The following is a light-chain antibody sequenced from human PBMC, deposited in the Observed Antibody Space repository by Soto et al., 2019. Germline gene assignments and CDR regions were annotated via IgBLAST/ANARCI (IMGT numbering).Light chain of an antibody. Sequence: EIVMTQSPATMSVSPGERATLSCRASQSVSGNLAWYQQKPGQAPRLLIYGASTRATGIPARFSGSGSGTELTLTISSLQSEDFAVYYCQQYNNWPPLTFGGGTKVEIK. CDR3: QQYNNWPPLT. V-gene: IGKV3-15*01. CDR2: GAS. CDR1: QSVSGN. J-gene: IGKJ4*01.